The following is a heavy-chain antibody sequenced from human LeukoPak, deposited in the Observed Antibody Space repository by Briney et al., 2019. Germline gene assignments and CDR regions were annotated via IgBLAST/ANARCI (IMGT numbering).Heavy chain of an antibody. CDR2: ISYDGSNK. V-gene: IGHV3-30*04. D-gene: IGHD1-26*01. Sequence: GGSLRLSCAASGFTFSSYAMHWVRQAPGKGLEWVAVISYDGSNKYYADSVKGRFTISRDNSKNTLYLQMNSLRAEDTAVYYCGKNRYSGSLSPFDIWGQGTMVTVSS. J-gene: IGHJ3*02. CDR3: GKNRYSGSLSPFDI. CDR1: GFTFSSYA.